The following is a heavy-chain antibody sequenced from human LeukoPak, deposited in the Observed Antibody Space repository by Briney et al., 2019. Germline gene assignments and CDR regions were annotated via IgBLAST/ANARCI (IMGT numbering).Heavy chain of an antibody. V-gene: IGHV3-30*04. CDR2: ISSDGVIK. CDR3: ARIRFYDGFDI. Sequence: PGGSLRLSCVASGFIFNNYDMHWVRQAPGKGLEWVAVISSDGVIKYYADSVRGRFTISRDNSKNTLYLQIHSLRDEDTAIYSCARIRFYDGFDIWGQGTMVIVST. J-gene: IGHJ3*02. CDR1: GFIFNNYD.